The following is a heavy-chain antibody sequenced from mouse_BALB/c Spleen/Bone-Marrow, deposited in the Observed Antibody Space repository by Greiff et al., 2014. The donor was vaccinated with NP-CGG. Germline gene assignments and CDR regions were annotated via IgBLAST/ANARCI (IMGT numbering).Heavy chain of an antibody. CDR3: SRGTRYYFDY. CDR2: IDPADDTT. CDR1: GFNIKDTY. D-gene: IGHD1-1*01. J-gene: IGHJ2*01. V-gene: IGHV14-3*02. Sequence: EVQVMESGAELVKPGASVKLSCTTSGFNIKDTYIHWVKRRPEQGLDWIGRIDPADDTTIYDPKFQDKATITTDTSSSMAYLQLSSLTSEDAAVYFCSRGTRYYFDYWGQGTTLTVSS.